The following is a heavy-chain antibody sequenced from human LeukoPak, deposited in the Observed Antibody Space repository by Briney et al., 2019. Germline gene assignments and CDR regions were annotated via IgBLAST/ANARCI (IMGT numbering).Heavy chain of an antibody. D-gene: IGHD3-9*01. CDR2: IDSSGGYM. CDR3: AKDPYDILTGYHPYFDY. V-gene: IGHV3-21*04. J-gene: IGHJ4*02. CDR1: GFTFNTYS. Sequence: PGGSLRLSCEASGFTFNTYSMNWARQAPGKGLEWVSSIDSSGGYMFYADSVKGRFIISRDNAKDSLYLQMNSLRAEDTAVYYCAKDPYDILTGYHPYFDYWGQGTLVTVSS.